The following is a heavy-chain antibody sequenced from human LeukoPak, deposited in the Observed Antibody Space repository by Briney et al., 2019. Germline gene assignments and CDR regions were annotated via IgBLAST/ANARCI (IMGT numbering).Heavy chain of an antibody. J-gene: IGHJ4*02. Sequence: GGTLRISCVASGFIFSGNTMTWIRQAPGKGRPWASSISSSSSYIYYADSMKGRFTVSRDNAKNSLYLQMNSLRAEDTALYYCARDPKSWYTSDSTDYWGQGTLVTVSS. D-gene: IGHD6-13*01. CDR2: ISSSSSYI. CDR3: ARDPKSWYTSDSTDY. V-gene: IGHV3-21*01. CDR1: GFIFSGNT.